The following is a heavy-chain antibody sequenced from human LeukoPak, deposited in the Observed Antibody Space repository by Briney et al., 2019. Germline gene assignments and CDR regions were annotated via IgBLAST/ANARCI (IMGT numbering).Heavy chain of an antibody. CDR1: GGSISSGGYS. CDR3: ARVRYDSSGYPSLFDY. J-gene: IGHJ4*02. D-gene: IGHD3-22*01. CDR2: IYHSGST. Sequence: SETLSLTCTVSGGSISSGGYSWSWIRQPPGKGLGWIGYIYHSGSTYYNPSLKSRVTISVDRSKNQFSLKLSSVTAADTAVYYCARVRYDSSGYPSLFDYWGQGTLVTVSS. V-gene: IGHV4-30-2*01.